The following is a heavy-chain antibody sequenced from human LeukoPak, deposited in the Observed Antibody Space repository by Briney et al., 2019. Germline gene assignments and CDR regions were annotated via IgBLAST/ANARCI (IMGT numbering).Heavy chain of an antibody. CDR1: GFIFSDFY. CDR2: ISSGFNNI. D-gene: IGHD6-19*01. J-gene: IGHJ3*02. CDR3: AIWAYSSGPGHPRDFSDI. V-gene: IGHV3-11*04. Sequence: GGSLRLSCATSGFIFSDFYMGWIRQAPGKGLEWVSYISSGFNNIYYSDSVKGRFTISRDNAKNPLYLQMNSLRAEDTAVYYCAIWAYSSGPGHPRDFSDIWGQGTTVIVSS.